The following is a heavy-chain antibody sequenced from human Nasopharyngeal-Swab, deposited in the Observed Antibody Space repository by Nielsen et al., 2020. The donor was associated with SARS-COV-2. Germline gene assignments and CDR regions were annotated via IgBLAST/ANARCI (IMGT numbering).Heavy chain of an antibody. D-gene: IGHD3-22*01. Sequence: SCAASGFTFSSYSMNWVRQAPGKGLEWVSSISSSSSYIYCADSVKGRFTISRDNAKNSLYLQMNSLRAEDTAVYYCARDGGTTVDYYDSSGYDYWGQGTLVTVSS. V-gene: IGHV3-21*01. J-gene: IGHJ4*02. CDR3: ARDGGTTVDYYDSSGYDY. CDR1: GFTFSSYS. CDR2: ISSSSSYI.